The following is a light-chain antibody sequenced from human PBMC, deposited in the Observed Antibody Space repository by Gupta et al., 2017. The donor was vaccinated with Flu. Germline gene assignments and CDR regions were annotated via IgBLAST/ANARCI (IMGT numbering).Light chain of an antibody. CDR2: EVT. CDR1: RGDIGDYKY. Sequence: SITISCTGTRGDIGDYKYVSWYQQYPGKAPKLIIYEVTNRPSRVSTRFSGSKSGNTASLTISGLQAEDEAEYFSSSYATTNTLVFGSGTTVTV. J-gene: IGLJ1*01. V-gene: IGLV2-14*01. CDR3: SSYATTNTLV.